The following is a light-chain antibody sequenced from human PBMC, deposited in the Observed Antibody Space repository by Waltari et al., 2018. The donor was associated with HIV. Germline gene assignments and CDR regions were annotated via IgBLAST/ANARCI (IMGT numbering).Light chain of an antibody. CDR1: SDAVGGYHY. V-gene: IGLV2-14*01. J-gene: IGLJ3*02. Sequence: QSALTQPASVSGSPGQSITLSCTGTSDAVGGYHYVSWYQQHPGKAPKLLIYEVSNRPSGVSDRFSGSKSGNTASLTISGLQSEDEADYYCSSFTSSSTWLFGGGTKLTVL. CDR2: EVS. CDR3: SSFTSSSTWL.